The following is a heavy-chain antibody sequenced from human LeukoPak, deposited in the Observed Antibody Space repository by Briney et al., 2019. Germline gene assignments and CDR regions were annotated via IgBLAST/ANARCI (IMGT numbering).Heavy chain of an antibody. CDR1: GFRFSNYG. J-gene: IGHJ4*02. D-gene: IGHD3-22*01. CDR2: ITGSGGST. Sequence: GGSLRLSCAASGFRFSNYGMSWVRQAPGKGLAWVSSITGSGGSTRVDSVKDRFTISRDNSKNTLYLQMNSLRADDTAVYFCARDNYDSSGYYPIDYWGQGTLVTVSS. V-gene: IGHV3-23*01. CDR3: ARDNYDSSGYYPIDY.